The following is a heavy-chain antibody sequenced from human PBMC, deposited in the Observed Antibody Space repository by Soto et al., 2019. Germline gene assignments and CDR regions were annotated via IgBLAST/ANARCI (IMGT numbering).Heavy chain of an antibody. CDR3: ASDYSVADTYYYGMDV. J-gene: IGHJ6*02. Sequence: QVQLVQSGSEVKKPGASVTVSCKTSGYSFTSYGISWVRQAPGQGLEWMGWLSGYNGNTNYAQKFQGRVTITADESTSTAYMELRSLRSEDTAVYYCASDYSVADTYYYGMDVWGQGTTVTVSS. D-gene: IGHD6-19*01. CDR2: LSGYNGNT. CDR1: GYSFTSYG. V-gene: IGHV1-18*04.